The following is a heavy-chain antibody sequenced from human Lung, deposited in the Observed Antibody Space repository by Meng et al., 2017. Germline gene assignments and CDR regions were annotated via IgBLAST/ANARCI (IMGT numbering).Heavy chain of an antibody. Sequence: QVKLQQWGAGLLKPSETLALTCAVYGGSFSCYYWSWIRQPPGKGLEWIGEINHSGSTNYNPSLKSRVTISVDTSKNQFSLKLSSVTAADTAVYYCARPKQANWYFDLWGRGTLVTVSS. CDR2: INHSGST. V-gene: IGHV4-34*01. CDR1: GGSFSCYY. CDR3: ARPKQANWYFDL. J-gene: IGHJ2*01. D-gene: IGHD1/OR15-1a*01.